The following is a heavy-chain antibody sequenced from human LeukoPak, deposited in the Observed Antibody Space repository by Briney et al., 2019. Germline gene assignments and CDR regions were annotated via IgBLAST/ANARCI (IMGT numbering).Heavy chain of an antibody. V-gene: IGHV4-34*01. D-gene: IGHD1-26*01. Sequence: SETLSLTCAVYGGSFSGYYWSWIRQPPGKGLEWIGEINHSGSTNYNPSLKSRVTISVDTSKNQFSLKLSSVTAADTAVYYCARGGRSGRSGRIDYWGQGILVTVSS. CDR2: INHSGST. CDR1: GGSFSGYY. CDR3: ARGGRSGRSGRIDY. J-gene: IGHJ4*02.